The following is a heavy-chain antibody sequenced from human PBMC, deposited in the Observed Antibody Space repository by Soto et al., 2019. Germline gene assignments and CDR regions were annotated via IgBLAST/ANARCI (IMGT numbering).Heavy chain of an antibody. V-gene: IGHV4-4*02. D-gene: IGHD7-27*01. CDR2: IYHTGST. J-gene: IGHJ5*02. CDR3: ARVPGP. CDR1: GDSISRSYW. Sequence: SETLSLTCAVSGDSISRSYWWSWVRQLPGKGLEWIGEIYHTGSTYYNPSFRSRVSIDASKTQFSLKVSSVTASDTAVYYCARVPGPWGQGTLVTVSS.